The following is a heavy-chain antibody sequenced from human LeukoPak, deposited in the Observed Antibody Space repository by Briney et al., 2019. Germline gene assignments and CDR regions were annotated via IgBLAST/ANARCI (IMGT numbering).Heavy chain of an antibody. D-gene: IGHD3-22*01. CDR3: ATLGSSGYNFDY. CDR1: GGSISSGGYY. Sequence: SETLSLTCTVSGGSISSGGYYWSWIRQHPGKGLEWIGYIYYSGSTYYNPSLKSRVTISVDTSKNQFSLKLSSVTAADTAVYYCATLGSSGYNFDYWGQGTLVTVSS. CDR2: IYYSGST. V-gene: IGHV4-31*03. J-gene: IGHJ4*02.